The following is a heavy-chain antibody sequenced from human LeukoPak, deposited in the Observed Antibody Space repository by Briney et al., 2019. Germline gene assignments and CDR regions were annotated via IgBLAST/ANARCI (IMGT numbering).Heavy chain of an antibody. CDR3: ASPAPNTSCYGGSSCPIDY. CDR2: INPNSGGT. Sequence: EASVKVSCKASGYTFTGYYMHWVRQAPGQGLEWMGWINPNSGGTNYAQKFQGRVTMTRDTSISTAYMELSRLRSDDTAVYYCASPAPNTSCYGGSSCPIDYWGQGTLVTVSS. J-gene: IGHJ4*02. CDR1: GYTFTGYY. V-gene: IGHV1-2*02. D-gene: IGHD2-2*01.